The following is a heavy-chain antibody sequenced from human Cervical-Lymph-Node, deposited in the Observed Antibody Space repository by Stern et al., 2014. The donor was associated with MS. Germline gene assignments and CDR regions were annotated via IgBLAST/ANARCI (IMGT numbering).Heavy chain of an antibody. V-gene: IGHV1-18*01. J-gene: IGHJ6*02. CDR2: VSGDSGHT. CDR1: GYSFTYYG. CDR3: ARGGMGGNYYYYYGMDV. Sequence: QVQLVESGAEVKKPGASVKVSCKASGYSFTYYGINWVRQAPGQGLEWMGWVSGDSGHTKSAQKFQGRVTMTTDTSTSTAHMELRSLRSDDTAVYYCARGGMGGNYYYYYGMDVWGQGTTVTVSS. D-gene: IGHD3-16*01.